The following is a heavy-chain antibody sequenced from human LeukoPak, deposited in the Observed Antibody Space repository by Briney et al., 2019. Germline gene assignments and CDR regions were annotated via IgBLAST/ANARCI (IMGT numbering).Heavy chain of an antibody. J-gene: IGHJ4*02. CDR1: GFTFSSYG. V-gene: IGHV3-64D*09. Sequence: GGSLRLSGSASGFTFSSYGMHWVRHAPGKGLEYVSAISSNGGSTYYADSVKGRFTISRDNSKNTLYLQMSSLRAEDTAVYYCVKRKSIFGVVIDYSLDYWGQGTLVTVSS. CDR3: VKRKSIFGVVIDYSLDY. CDR2: ISSNGGST. D-gene: IGHD3-3*01.